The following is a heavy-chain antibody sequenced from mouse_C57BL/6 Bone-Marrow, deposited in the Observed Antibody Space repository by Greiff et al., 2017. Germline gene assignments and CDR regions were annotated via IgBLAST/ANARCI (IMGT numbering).Heavy chain of an antibody. D-gene: IGHD1-1*01. CDR1: GYTFTSSG. CDR3: ASYYGSSHAMDY. CDR2: IYPRSGNT. V-gene: IGHV1-81*01. J-gene: IGHJ4*01. Sequence: VQLQQSGAELARPGASVKLSCKASGYTFTSSGISWVKQRTGQGLEWIGEIYPRSGNTYYNAKLKGKATLTADKSSSTAYMELRSLTSEESAVYFCASYYGSSHAMDYWGQGTSVTVSS.